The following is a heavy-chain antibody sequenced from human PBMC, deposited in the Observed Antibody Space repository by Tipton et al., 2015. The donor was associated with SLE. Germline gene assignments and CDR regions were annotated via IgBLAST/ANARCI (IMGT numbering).Heavy chain of an antibody. Sequence: SLRLSCAASGFTVSTYGMNWVRQAPGKGLEWVSVIYSGGSTYYADSVKGRFTISRDNSKNTLYLQMNSLRAEDTAVYYCARDRGSGWFDFDYWGQGTLVTVSS. D-gene: IGHD6-19*01. CDR1: GFTVSTYG. J-gene: IGHJ4*02. CDR3: ARDRGSGWFDFDY. V-gene: IGHV3-53*05. CDR2: IYSGGST.